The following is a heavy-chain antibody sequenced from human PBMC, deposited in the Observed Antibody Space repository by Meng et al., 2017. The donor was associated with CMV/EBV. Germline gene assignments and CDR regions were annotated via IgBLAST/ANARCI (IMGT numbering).Heavy chain of an antibody. CDR2: IYSGGST. J-gene: IGHJ6*02. D-gene: IGHD3-10*01. CDR1: GFTVSSNY. V-gene: IGHV3-53*01. CDR3: ARSRTPRGKGAGMDV. Sequence: GESLKISCAASGFTVSSNYMSWVRQAPGKGLEWVSVIYSGGSTYYADSVKGRFTISRDNSKNTLYLQMNSMRAEDTAVYYCARSRTPRGKGAGMDVWGQGTTVTVSS.